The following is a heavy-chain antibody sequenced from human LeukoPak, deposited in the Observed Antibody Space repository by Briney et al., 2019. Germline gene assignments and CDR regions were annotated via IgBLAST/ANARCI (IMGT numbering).Heavy chain of an antibody. J-gene: IGHJ3*02. CDR1: GFTFSSYW. CDR3: ARGSYYDSSGSDAFDI. Sequence: GGSLRLSCAASGFTFSSYWMSWVRQAPGKGLEWVANIKQDGSEKYFVDSVKGRFTISRDNAKNSLYLQMNSLRVEDTAVYYCARGSYYDSSGSDAFDIWGQGTMVTVSS. D-gene: IGHD3-22*01. CDR2: IKQDGSEK. V-gene: IGHV3-7*01.